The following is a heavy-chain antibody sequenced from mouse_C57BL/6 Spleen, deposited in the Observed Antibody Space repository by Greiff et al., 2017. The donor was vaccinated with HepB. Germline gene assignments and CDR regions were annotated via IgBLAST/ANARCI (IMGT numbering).Heavy chain of an antibody. Sequence: EVQLQESGPGMVKPSQSLSLTCTVTGYSITSGYDWHWIRHFPGNKLEWMGYISYSGSTNYNPSLKSRISITHDTSKNPFFLKLNSVTTEATATYYCATGSGYAWFAYWGQGTLVTVSA. J-gene: IGHJ3*01. CDR1: GYSITSGYD. V-gene: IGHV3-1*01. CDR3: ATGSGYAWFAY. CDR2: ISYSGST. D-gene: IGHD3-2*02.